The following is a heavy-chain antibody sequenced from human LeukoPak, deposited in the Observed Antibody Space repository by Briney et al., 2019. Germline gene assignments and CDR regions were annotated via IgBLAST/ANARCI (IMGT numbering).Heavy chain of an antibody. D-gene: IGHD3-22*01. V-gene: IGHV4-59*01. CDR2: IYYSGST. Sequence: KPSETLSLTCTVSGGSISSYYWSWIRQPPGKGLEWIGYIYYSGSTNYNPSLKSRVTISVDTSKNQFSLKLSSVTAADTAVYYCARDSYDSSGSFDYWGQGTLVTVSS. CDR3: ARDSYDSSGSFDY. CDR1: GGSISSYY. J-gene: IGHJ4*02.